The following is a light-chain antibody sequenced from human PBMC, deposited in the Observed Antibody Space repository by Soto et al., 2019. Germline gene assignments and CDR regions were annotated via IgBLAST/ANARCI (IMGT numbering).Light chain of an antibody. CDR3: QQGYTSAIT. CDR1: QNISTS. V-gene: IGKV1-5*01. J-gene: IGKJ5*01. Sequence: DIQLTQSPSTLSASVGDSVTITCRASQNISTSLAWYQHKPGKAPKLLMFDVSNLESGVPSRFSGSGSGTDFTLTVNSLQPEDFATYYCQQGYTSAITFGQGTRLEIK. CDR2: DVS.